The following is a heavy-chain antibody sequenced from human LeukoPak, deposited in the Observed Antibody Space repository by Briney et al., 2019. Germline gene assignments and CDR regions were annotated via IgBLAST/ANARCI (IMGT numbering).Heavy chain of an antibody. CDR2: ISSSSSTI. Sequence: PGGSLRLSCAASGFTFSSYSMNWVRQAPGKGLEWVSYISSSSSTIYYADSVKGRFTISRDNAKNSLYLQMNSLRAEDTAVYYCARSTTYYDILTGAKRPYYYYYMDVWGKGTTVTVSS. CDR1: GFTFSSYS. V-gene: IGHV3-48*01. J-gene: IGHJ6*03. D-gene: IGHD3-9*01. CDR3: ARSTTYYDILTGAKRPYYYYYMDV.